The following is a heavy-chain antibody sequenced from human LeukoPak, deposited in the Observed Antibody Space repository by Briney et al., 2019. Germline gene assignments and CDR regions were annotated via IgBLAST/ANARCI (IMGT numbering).Heavy chain of an antibody. CDR1: GFTFSSYS. CDR2: ISSSSSYI. CDR3: AREVMIDVPDAFDI. D-gene: IGHD3-22*01. J-gene: IGHJ3*02. Sequence: GGSLRLSCAASGFTFSSYSMNWVRQAPGKGLEWVSSISSSSSYIYYADSVKGRFTISRDNAKNSLYLQMNSLRAEDTAVYYCAREVMIDVPDAFDIWGQGTMVTVSS. V-gene: IGHV3-21*01.